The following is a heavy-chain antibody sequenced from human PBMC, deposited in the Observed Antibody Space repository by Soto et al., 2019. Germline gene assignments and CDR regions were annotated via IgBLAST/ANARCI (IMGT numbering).Heavy chain of an antibody. V-gene: IGHV3-23*01. Sequence: GGSLRLSCAASGFAFSNYAMNWVRQAPGKGLEGVSVISGSGGSAYYADSVQGRFTISRDNSKNTLYLQMNSLRAEDTAIYYCVREGSGWYSRGSFDFWGRGTMVTVSS. CDR3: VREGSGWYSRGSFDF. CDR2: ISGSGGSA. D-gene: IGHD6-19*01. CDR1: GFAFSNYA. J-gene: IGHJ3*01.